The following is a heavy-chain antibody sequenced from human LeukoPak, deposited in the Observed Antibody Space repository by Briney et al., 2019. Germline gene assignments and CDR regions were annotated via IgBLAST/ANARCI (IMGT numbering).Heavy chain of an antibody. CDR3: AKTGHYGSGSYYSDY. CDR1: GFIFSSYA. CDR2: ISGSGTTT. D-gene: IGHD3-10*01. Sequence: QTGGSLRLSCAASGFIFSSYAMTWVRQAPGRGLEWLSTISGSGTTTYYVDSVKGRFTVSRDNSKSTLYLQMSSLRAGDTAVYYCAKTGHYGSGSYYSDYWGRGTLVTVSP. V-gene: IGHV3-23*01. J-gene: IGHJ4*02.